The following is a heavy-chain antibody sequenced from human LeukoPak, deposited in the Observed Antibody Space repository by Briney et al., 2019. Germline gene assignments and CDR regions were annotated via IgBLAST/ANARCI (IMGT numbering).Heavy chain of an antibody. D-gene: IGHD3-10*01. CDR2: ITSRGDAT. Sequence: GGSLRLSCAASGFTFTGSEMSWVRQAPGKGLEWVSYITSRGDATYYADSVKGRFTISRDNARNSLFLQMDSLRAGDTAVYYCARDQRWFGELDFWGQGTPVTVSS. V-gene: IGHV3-48*03. J-gene: IGHJ4*02. CDR3: ARDQRWFGELDF. CDR1: GFTFTGSE.